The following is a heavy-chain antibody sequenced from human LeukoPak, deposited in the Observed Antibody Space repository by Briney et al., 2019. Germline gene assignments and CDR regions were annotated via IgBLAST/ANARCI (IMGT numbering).Heavy chain of an antibody. CDR2: MNSRSSSK. CDR1: GGSISSYY. J-gene: IGHJ6*04. D-gene: IGHD3-22*01. Sequence: ETLSLTCTVSGGSISSYYWNWVRQAPGKGLEWVSSMNSRSSSKYYADSVKGRFTISRDNAKNSLYLQMNSLRAEDTAVYYCARGPTMKMDVWGKGTTVTVSS. V-gene: IGHV3-21*01. CDR3: ARGPTMKMDV.